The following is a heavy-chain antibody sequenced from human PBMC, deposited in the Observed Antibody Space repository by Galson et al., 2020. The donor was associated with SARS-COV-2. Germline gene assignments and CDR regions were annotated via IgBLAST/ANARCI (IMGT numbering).Heavy chain of an antibody. CDR2: ISATSTYI. D-gene: IGHD3-3*01. J-gene: IGHJ6*02. CDR1: GFTFSSYS. Sequence: GESLKISCAASGFTFSSYSMNWVRQAPGKGLEWVSCISATSTYIYYADSVKGRFTISRDNARRSLYLQMNGLRAEDTAIYYCAKEGYFGGYAMDVWGLGTTVTVSS. V-gene: IGHV3-21*01. CDR3: AKEGYFGGYAMDV.